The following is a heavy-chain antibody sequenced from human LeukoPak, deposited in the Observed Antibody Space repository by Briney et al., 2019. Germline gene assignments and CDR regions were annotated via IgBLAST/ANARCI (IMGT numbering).Heavy chain of an antibody. D-gene: IGHD1-1*01. V-gene: IGHV1-18*01. Sequence: ASVKVSCKASGYTFTSYGISWVRQAPGQGLEWMGWISAYNGNTNYAQKLQGRVTITRDTSASTAYMELSSLRSEDTAVYYCARARGGTAPGDIWGQGTMVTVSS. CDR1: GYTFTSYG. CDR3: ARARGGTAPGDI. CDR2: ISAYNGNT. J-gene: IGHJ3*02.